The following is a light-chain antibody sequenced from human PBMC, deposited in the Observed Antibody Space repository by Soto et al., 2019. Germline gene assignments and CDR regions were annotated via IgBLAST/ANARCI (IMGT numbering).Light chain of an antibody. CDR3: QQRSNWPSGT. V-gene: IGKV3-11*01. J-gene: IGKJ1*01. Sequence: EIVLTQSPATLSLSPGERATLSCRASQSVTNYLAWYQQNPGQAPRLLIYDASNSATGIPARFSGSGSGTDFTLTISSLEPEDFAGYYCQQRSNWPSGTFGQGTKVEIK. CDR2: DAS. CDR1: QSVTNY.